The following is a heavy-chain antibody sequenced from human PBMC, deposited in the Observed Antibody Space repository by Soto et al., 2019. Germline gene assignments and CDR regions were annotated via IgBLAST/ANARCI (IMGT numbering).Heavy chain of an antibody. V-gene: IGHV4-34*01. CDR3: ARGGRIAAAGKGSLHY. D-gene: IGHD6-13*01. Sequence: QVQLQQWGAGLLKPSETLSLTCAVYGGSCSGYYWSWIRQPPGKGLEWIGEIKDSGSTNNNPSLKRRFTISVDTFKNQFFLKLSSVTAAYTAVYYCARGGRIAAAGKGSLHYWGQGTLVTVSS. CDR2: IKDSGST. CDR1: GGSCSGYY. J-gene: IGHJ4*02.